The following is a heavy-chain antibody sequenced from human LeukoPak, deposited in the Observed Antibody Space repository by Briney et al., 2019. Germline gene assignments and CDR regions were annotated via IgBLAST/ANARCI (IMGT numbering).Heavy chain of an antibody. CDR2: INTDGSST. V-gene: IGHV3-74*01. Sequence: PGGSLRLSCAASGFTFSNHYMHWVRQAPGKGLVWVSRINTDGSSTYYADSVKGRFTISRDNAKNTLYLQMNSLRVEDTAVYYCTRGVSGTYNAFDIWGQGTMVTVPS. D-gene: IGHD1-26*01. CDR3: TRGVSGTYNAFDI. CDR1: GFTFSNHY. J-gene: IGHJ3*02.